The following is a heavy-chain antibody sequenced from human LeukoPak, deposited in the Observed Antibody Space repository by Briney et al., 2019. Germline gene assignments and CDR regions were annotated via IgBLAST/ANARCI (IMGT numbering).Heavy chain of an antibody. Sequence: GASVKVSCKASGYTFTSYGISWVRQAPGQGLEWMGWISAYNGNTNYAQKLQGRVTMTTDTSTSTAYMELRSLRSDDTAVYYCARDARKFIAAAGHYWFDPWGQGTLVTVSS. CDR2: ISAYNGNT. CDR3: ARDARKFIAAAGHYWFDP. D-gene: IGHD6-13*01. V-gene: IGHV1-18*01. J-gene: IGHJ5*02. CDR1: GYTFTSYG.